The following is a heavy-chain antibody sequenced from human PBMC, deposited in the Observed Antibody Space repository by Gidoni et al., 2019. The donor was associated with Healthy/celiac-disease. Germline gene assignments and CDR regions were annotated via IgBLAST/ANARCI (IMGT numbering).Heavy chain of an antibody. D-gene: IGHD2-2*02. CDR1: GGSISSGGYY. Sequence: VQLQESGPGLVKPSQNLPLTCTVSGGSISSGGYYWSWIRQHPGKGLEWIGSIYYSVSTSYNPSLKSRVTISVDTSKNQFSLKLSSVTAADTAVYYCANIVVPAAIRRRYYYYMDVWGKVTTVTVSS. J-gene: IGHJ6*03. V-gene: IGHV4-31*03. CDR2: IYYSVST. CDR3: ANIVVPAAIRRRYYYYMDV.